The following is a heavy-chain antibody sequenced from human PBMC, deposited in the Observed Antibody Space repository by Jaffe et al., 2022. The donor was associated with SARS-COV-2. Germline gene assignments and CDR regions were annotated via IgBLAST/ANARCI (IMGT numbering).Heavy chain of an antibody. CDR3: ASADYDSTYYFDY. J-gene: IGHJ4*02. V-gene: IGHV3-21*01. Sequence: EVQLVESGGGLVKPGGSLRLSCAASGFTFSSYSMNWVRQAPGKGLEWVSSISSSSSYIYYADSVKGRFTISRDNAKNSLYLQMNSLRAEDTAVYYCASADYDSTYYFDYWGQGTLVTVSS. CDR1: GFTFSSYS. CDR2: ISSSSSYI. D-gene: IGHD3-22*01.